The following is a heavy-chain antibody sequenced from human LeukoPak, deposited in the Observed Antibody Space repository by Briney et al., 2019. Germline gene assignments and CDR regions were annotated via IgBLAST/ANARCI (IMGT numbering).Heavy chain of an antibody. CDR2: VYFRGRT. V-gene: IGHV4-59*02. CDR1: RGSVTSYY. J-gene: IGHJ4*02. Sequence: ASETLSLTCTVSRGSVTSYYWSWIRQPPGKGLEWIGYVYFRGRTDYNPALKSRVTISLDMSKNYVSLRLTSVTAADTAIYYCAREHSPIRWYRGERDYYFDSWGPGTLVTVSS. CDR3: AREHSPIRWYRGERDYYFDS. D-gene: IGHD3-10*01.